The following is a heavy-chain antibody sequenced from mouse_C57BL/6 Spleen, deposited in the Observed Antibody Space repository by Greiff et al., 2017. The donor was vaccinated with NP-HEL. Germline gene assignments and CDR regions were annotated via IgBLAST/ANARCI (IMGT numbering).Heavy chain of an antibody. CDR2: INPDSSTI. Sequence: VQLKESGGGLVQPGGSLKLSCAASGIDFSRYWMSWVRRAPGKGLEWIGEINPDSSTINYAPSLKDKFIISRDNAKNTLYLQMSKVRSEDTALYYCASSGYGSSYWYFDVWGTGTTVTVSS. D-gene: IGHD1-1*01. CDR3: ASSGYGSSYWYFDV. V-gene: IGHV4-1*01. J-gene: IGHJ1*03. CDR1: GIDFSRYW.